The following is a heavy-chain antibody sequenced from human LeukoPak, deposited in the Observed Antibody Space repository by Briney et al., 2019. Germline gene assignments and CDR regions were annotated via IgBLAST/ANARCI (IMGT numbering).Heavy chain of an antibody. Sequence: PGGSLSLSCAASGFTFSSYSMNWVRQAPGKGLEWVSYISSSSSTIYYADSVKGRFAISRDNSQNTLYLQMNNLRAEDTAVYYWAKDRNLASWGQEPWSPSPQ. D-gene: IGHD1-14*01. CDR3: AKDRNLAS. J-gene: IGHJ4*01. CDR2: ISSSSSTI. V-gene: IGHV3-48*01. CDR1: GFTFSSYS.